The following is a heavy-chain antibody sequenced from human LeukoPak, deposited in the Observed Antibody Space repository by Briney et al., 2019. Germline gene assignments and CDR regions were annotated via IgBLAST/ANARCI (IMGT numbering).Heavy chain of an antibody. CDR3: ARAAGRYAQYNWFDP. D-gene: IGHD1-1*01. CDR1: GFTFSSYS. V-gene: IGHV3-21*01. Sequence: PGGSLRLSCAASGFTFSSYSMNWVRQAPWKGLEWVSSISSSSSYIYYADSVKGRFTISRDNAKNSLYLQMNSLRAEDTAVYYCARAAGRYAQYNWFDPWGQGTLVTVSS. J-gene: IGHJ5*02. CDR2: ISSSSSYI.